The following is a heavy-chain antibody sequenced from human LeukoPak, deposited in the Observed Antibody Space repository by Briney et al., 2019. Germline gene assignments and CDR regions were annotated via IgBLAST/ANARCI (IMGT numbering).Heavy chain of an antibody. CDR1: GFTFSNAW. CDR2: ISGSGGST. Sequence: GGSLRLSCAASGFTFSNAWMNWVRQAPGKGLEWVSAISGSGGSTYYADSVKGRFTISRDNSKNTLYLQMNSLRAEDTAVYYCAKDLGGYGYWGQGTLVTVSS. J-gene: IGHJ4*02. V-gene: IGHV3-23*01. CDR3: AKDLGGYGY. D-gene: IGHD5-12*01.